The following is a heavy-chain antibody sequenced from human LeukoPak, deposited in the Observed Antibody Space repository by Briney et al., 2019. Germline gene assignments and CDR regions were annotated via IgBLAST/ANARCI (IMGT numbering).Heavy chain of an antibody. V-gene: IGHV3-53*01. Sequence: GGSLRLSCAASGFTDYMTWVRQAPGKGLEWVSVIYSGGSTYCAASVKGRFSVSRDNSKNTVYLQMNSLRAEDTAVYYCAGVSFSSGWYRDYWGQGTLVTVSS. CDR3: AGVSFSSGWYRDY. CDR1: GFTDY. J-gene: IGHJ4*02. D-gene: IGHD6-19*01. CDR2: IYSGGST.